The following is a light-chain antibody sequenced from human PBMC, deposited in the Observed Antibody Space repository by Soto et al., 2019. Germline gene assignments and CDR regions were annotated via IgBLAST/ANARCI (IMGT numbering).Light chain of an antibody. Sequence: DIQMTQSPSTLSGSVGDRVTITCRASQTISSWLAWYQQKPGKAPKLLIYKASTLKSGVPSRFSGSGSGTEFTLTISSLQPEDFATYYCQQLNSYPPYFGQGTRLEIK. CDR3: QQLNSYPPY. V-gene: IGKV1-5*03. CDR1: QTISSW. CDR2: KAS. J-gene: IGKJ5*01.